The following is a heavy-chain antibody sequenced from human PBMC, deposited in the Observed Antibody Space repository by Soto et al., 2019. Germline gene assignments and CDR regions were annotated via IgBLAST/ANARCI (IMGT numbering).Heavy chain of an antibody. CDR2: IYSGGST. CDR3: ARDRLHEGSNYLHY. CDR1: GFSVTANY. Sequence: EVQLVESGGTLVQPGGSLRLSCAASGFSVTANYMSWVRQAPGKGLEWVSVIYSGGSTYYADSVKGRFTISRDNSKNTLYLQMNSLRAEDTAVYYCARDRLHEGSNYLHYWGQGTLVTVSS. V-gene: IGHV3-66*01. D-gene: IGHD3-10*01. J-gene: IGHJ4*02.